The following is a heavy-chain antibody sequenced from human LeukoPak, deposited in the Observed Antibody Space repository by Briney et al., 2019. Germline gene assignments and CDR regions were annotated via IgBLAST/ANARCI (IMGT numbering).Heavy chain of an antibody. J-gene: IGHJ4*02. CDR1: GGTFSSYA. D-gene: IGHD5-24*01. V-gene: IGHV1-69*04. CDR2: IIPIFGIA. CDR3: ARDLSGMATPGY. Sequence: SVKVSCKASGGTFSSYAMSWVRQAPGQGLEWMGRIIPIFGIANYAQKFQGRVTITADKSTSTAYMELSSLRSEDTAVYYCARDLSGMATPGYWGQGTLVTVSS.